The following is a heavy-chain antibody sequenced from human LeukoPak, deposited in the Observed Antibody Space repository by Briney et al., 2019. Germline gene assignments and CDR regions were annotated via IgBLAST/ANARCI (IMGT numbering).Heavy chain of an antibody. Sequence: GGSLRLSCVASGFTVSSNYMSWVRQAPGKGLEWVSATVGSRPDTYHADSVKGRFTVSRDNSRNTLYLQMNNLRIEDSAVYHCTKAPLMFCTGALCYPFDSWGQGVLVTVSS. CDR2: TVGSRPDT. D-gene: IGHD2-8*02. V-gene: IGHV3-23*01. CDR1: GFTVSSNY. CDR3: TKAPLMFCTGALCYPFDS. J-gene: IGHJ4*02.